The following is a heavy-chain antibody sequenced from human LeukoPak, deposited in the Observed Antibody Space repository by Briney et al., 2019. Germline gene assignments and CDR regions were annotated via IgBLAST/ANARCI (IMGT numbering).Heavy chain of an antibody. J-gene: IGHJ1*01. CDR1: GFTFSSYS. Sequence: KPGGSLRLSCAASGFTFSSYSMNWVRQAPGKGLEWVSSISSSSSYIYYADSVKGRFTISRDNAKNSLYLQMNSLRAEDTAVYYCARDPMAGTGRYFQHWGQGTLVTVSS. CDR2: ISSSSSYI. V-gene: IGHV3-21*01. D-gene: IGHD6-19*01. CDR3: ARDPMAGTGRYFQH.